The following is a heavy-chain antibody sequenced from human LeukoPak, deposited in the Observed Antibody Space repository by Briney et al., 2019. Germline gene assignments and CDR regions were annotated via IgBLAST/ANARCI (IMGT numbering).Heavy chain of an antibody. Sequence: ASVKVSCKASGYTFTSYAMNWVRQAPGQGLEWMGWINTNTGNPTYAQGFTGRFVFSLDTSVSTAYLQISSLKAEDTAVYYCAREYSGSYYRAPYYYYGMDVWGQGTTVTVSS. CDR1: GYTFTSYA. CDR3: AREYSGSYYRAPYYYYGMDV. J-gene: IGHJ6*02. V-gene: IGHV7-4-1*02. CDR2: INTNTGNP. D-gene: IGHD1-26*01.